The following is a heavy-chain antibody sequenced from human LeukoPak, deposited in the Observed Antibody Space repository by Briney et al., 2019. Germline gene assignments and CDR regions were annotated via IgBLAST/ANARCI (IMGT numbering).Heavy chain of an antibody. CDR1: GGSFSGHY. J-gene: IGHJ4*02. D-gene: IGHD1-26*01. Sequence: SETLSLTCAVYGGSFSGHYWNWIRQPPGKGLEWIGSIYYSGSTYYNPSLKSRVTISVDTSKNQFSLKLSSVTAADTAVYYCASLVGATPDFDYWGQGTLVTVSS. V-gene: IGHV4-34*01. CDR2: IYYSGST. CDR3: ASLVGATPDFDY.